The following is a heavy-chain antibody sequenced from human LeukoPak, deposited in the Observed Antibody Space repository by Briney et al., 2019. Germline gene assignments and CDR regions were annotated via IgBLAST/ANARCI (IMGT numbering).Heavy chain of an antibody. D-gene: IGHD3-16*02. Sequence: SETLSLTCTVSGYSISSGYYWGWIRQPPGKGLEWIGSIYHSGSTYYNPSLKSRVTISVDTSKNQFSLKLSSVTAADTAVYYCARSYYVWGSYRYRSAFDIWGQGTMVTVSS. V-gene: IGHV4-38-2*02. CDR1: GYSISSGYY. CDR2: IYHSGST. J-gene: IGHJ3*02. CDR3: ARSYYVWGSYRYRSAFDI.